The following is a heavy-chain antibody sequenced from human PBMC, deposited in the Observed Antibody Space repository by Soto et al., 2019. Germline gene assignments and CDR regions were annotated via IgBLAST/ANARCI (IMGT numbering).Heavy chain of an antibody. CDR1: GFTFSSYG. Sequence: PGGSLRLSCVASGFTFSSYGMHWVRQAPGKGLEWVAVIWYDGSNKYYADSVKGRFTISRDNSKNTLYLQMNSLRAEDTAVYYCAREVNPYYYGMDVWGQGTTVTVSS. CDR2: IWYDGSNK. CDR3: AREVNPYYYGMDV. J-gene: IGHJ6*02. V-gene: IGHV3-33*01.